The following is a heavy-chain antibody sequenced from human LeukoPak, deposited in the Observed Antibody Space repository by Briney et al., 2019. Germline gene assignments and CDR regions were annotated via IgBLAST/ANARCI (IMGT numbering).Heavy chain of an antibody. V-gene: IGHV3-74*01. CDR1: GFNFSSYW. J-gene: IGHJ4*02. CDR2: ITSDGSTT. CDR3: ARDRGYVPDY. Sequence: GGSLRLSCAGSGFNFSSYWMHWVRQAPGKGLVWVSCITSDGSTTTYAHSVKGRFTISRDNAKNTLYLQMNSLRAEDTAVYYCARDRGYVPDYWGQGTLVTVSS. D-gene: IGHD5-12*01.